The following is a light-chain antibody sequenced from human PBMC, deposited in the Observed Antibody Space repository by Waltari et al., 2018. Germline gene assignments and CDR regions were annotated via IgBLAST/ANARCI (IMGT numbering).Light chain of an antibody. CDR1: QSVSSN. CDR3: QQYNEWPRT. V-gene: IGKV3-15*01. Sequence: EIVMTQSPATLSVSPGERATLSCMASQSVSSNLAWYQQRPGQAPRLLIHGASTRATGIPARFSGSGSGTEFTLTISSLQSEDFAVYHCQQYNEWPRTFGQGTKVEIK. J-gene: IGKJ1*01. CDR2: GAS.